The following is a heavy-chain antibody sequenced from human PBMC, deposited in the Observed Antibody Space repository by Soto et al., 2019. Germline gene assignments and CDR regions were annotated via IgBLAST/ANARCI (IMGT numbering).Heavy chain of an antibody. J-gene: IGHJ5*02. D-gene: IGHD4-4*01. CDR2: ISSSSSYI. CDR3: ARDRTVTKFVGNWFDP. CDR1: GFTFSSYS. Sequence: PVGSLRLSCAASGFTFSSYSMNWVRQAPGKGLEWVSSISSSSSYIYYADSVKGRFTISRDNAKNSLYLQMNSLRAEDTAVYYCARDRTVTKFVGNWFDPCGQRTLVTVSS. V-gene: IGHV3-21*01.